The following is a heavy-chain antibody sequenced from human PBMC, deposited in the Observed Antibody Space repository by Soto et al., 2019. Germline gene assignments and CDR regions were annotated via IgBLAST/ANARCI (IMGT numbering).Heavy chain of an antibody. V-gene: IGHV4-61*08. J-gene: IGHJ4*02. CDR1: GDSVSSDGYF. CDR2: ISYTGDT. D-gene: IGHD1-26*01. Sequence: QVQLRESGPGLLKPSETLSLTCTVSGDSVSSDGYFWTWVRQPPGKGLEWIAYISYTGDTNYNPPPKRRVHLSVGTSRNQVSLKVRFVSAAETAMFFCGRIVVGVTIDYWGQGTLVTVSS. CDR3: GRIVVGVTIDY.